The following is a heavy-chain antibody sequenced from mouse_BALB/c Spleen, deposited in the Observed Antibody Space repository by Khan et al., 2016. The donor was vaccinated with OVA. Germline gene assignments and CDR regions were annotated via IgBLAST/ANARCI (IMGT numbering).Heavy chain of an antibody. J-gene: IGHJ2*01. CDR1: GYSITSDSA. Sequence: EVQLQESGPGLVKPSQSLSLTCTVTGYSITSDSAWNWIRQFPGNKLEWMGYIDYSGRANYNPSLKSRISITRDTSKNQFFLQLNSVTTEDTATYYWARGLRYFDYWGQGITLTVSS. CDR3: ARGLRYFDY. V-gene: IGHV3-2*02. D-gene: IGHD3-1*01. CDR2: IDYSGRA.